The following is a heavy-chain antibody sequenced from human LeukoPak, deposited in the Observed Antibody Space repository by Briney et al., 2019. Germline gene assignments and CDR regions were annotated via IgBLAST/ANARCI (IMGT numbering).Heavy chain of an antibody. J-gene: IGHJ4*02. CDR3: ARSGSKSWGYFES. V-gene: IGHV1-69*05. CDR1: GGTFSSYV. CDR2: IIPAFRTT. Sequence: SVKVSCKASGGTFSSYVISWVRQAPGQGLEWMGRIIPAFRTTVFAQRFQGRVTLTTDESTSAAYLDLSSLTFDDTAVYYCARSGSKSWGYFESWGQGTLVTVSS. D-gene: IGHD1-26*01.